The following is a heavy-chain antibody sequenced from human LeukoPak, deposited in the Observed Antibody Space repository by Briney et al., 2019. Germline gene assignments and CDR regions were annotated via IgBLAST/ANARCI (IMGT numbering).Heavy chain of an antibody. CDR2: INPSGTST. D-gene: IGHD2-21*01. CDR3: TRDNSRNARGWRFDP. CDR1: GFIFSNYY. V-gene: IGHV1-46*03. Sequence: ASVKVSCKASGFIFSNYYMHWVRRAPGQGLEWMGIINPSGTSTNYAQKFRGRVTLTRDMSTSTVYMELSSLRSEDTAVYYCTRDNSRNARGWRFDPWGQGTLVTVSS. J-gene: IGHJ5*02.